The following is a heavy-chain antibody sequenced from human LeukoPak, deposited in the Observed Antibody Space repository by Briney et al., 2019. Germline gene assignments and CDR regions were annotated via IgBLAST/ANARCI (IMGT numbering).Heavy chain of an antibody. J-gene: IGHJ3*02. CDR3: ARSSVRIQLGEEWAFDI. D-gene: IGHD5-18*01. V-gene: IGHV1-69*13. CDR1: GGTFSSYA. Sequence: SVKVSCKASGGTFSSYAISWVRQAPGQGLEWMGGIIPIFGTANYAQKFQGRVTITADESTSTAYMELSSLRSEDTAVYYCARSSVRIQLGEEWAFDIWGQGTMVAVSS. CDR2: IIPIFGTA.